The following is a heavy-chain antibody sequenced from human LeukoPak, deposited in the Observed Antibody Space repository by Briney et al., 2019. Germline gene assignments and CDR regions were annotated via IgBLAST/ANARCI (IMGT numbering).Heavy chain of an antibody. Sequence: SETLSLACAVYGGSFSGYYWSWIRQPPGKGLEWIGEINHSGSTNYNPSLKSRVTISVDTSKNQFSLKLSSVTAADTAVYYCARLSPVVPAATINWFDPWGQGTLVTVSS. CDR1: GGSFSGYY. V-gene: IGHV4-34*01. D-gene: IGHD2-2*01. CDR2: INHSGST. CDR3: ARLSPVVPAATINWFDP. J-gene: IGHJ5*02.